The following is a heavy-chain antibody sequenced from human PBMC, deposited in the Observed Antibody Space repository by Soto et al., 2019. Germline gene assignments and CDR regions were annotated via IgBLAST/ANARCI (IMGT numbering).Heavy chain of an antibody. V-gene: IGHV4-39*01. CDR2: IYYSGST. CDR3: ARHSLLTIVVVPAAMNY. D-gene: IGHD2-2*01. CDR1: GGYISSSSYY. J-gene: IGHJ4*02. Sequence: SETLSVTCTVSGGYISSSSYYWGCIRQPPGKGLEWIGSIYYSGSTYYNPSLKSRVTISVDTSKNQFSLKLSSVTAADTAVYYCARHSLLTIVVVPAAMNYWGQGTLVTVSS.